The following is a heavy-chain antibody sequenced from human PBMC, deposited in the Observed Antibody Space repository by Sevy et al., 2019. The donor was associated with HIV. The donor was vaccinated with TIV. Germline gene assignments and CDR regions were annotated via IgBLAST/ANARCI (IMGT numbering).Heavy chain of an antibody. CDR3: ASESHWFFFNFDY. J-gene: IGHJ4*02. D-gene: IGHD3-9*01. Sequence: KQSQTLSLTCAISGDSVSTYSAAWNWIRQSPSRGLEWLGRTYYKSKRYNDYALSEKSRISINPDTHKNQISLQLNSVTPEDTAVYYCASESHWFFFNFDYWGQGTLVTVSS. CDR1: GDSVSTYSAA. CDR2: TYYKSKRYN. V-gene: IGHV6-1*01.